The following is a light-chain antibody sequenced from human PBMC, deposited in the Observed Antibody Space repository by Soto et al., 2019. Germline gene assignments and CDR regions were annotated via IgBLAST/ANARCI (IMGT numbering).Light chain of an antibody. CDR2: EAS. Sequence: DIQMTQSPSSLSASVGDRVTITCRASQGIRHYLAWYQQKPRKVPRLLIYEASNLQSGVPSRFRGGGSGTEFTLTISSLQPEDAATYYCQNFDSAPQTFGQGTKVEIK. J-gene: IGKJ1*01. CDR3: QNFDSAPQT. V-gene: IGKV1-27*01. CDR1: QGIRHY.